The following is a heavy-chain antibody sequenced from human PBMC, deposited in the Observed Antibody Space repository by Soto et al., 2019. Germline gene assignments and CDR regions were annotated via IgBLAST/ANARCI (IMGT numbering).Heavy chain of an antibody. CDR1: GFTLSRFG. Sequence: GGSLRLSCAASGFTLSRFGVHWVRRAPGKGLEWVAVIRHDGSKTSFIDSVKGRFTISRDNHRNEVVLQMDSLRADDTAVYRCARDIITGATYSGPSYYHMDVWGRGTTVTVSS. CDR3: ARDIITGATYSGPSYYHMDV. D-gene: IGHD1-20*01. V-gene: IGHV3-33*01. CDR2: IRHDGSKT. J-gene: IGHJ6*01.